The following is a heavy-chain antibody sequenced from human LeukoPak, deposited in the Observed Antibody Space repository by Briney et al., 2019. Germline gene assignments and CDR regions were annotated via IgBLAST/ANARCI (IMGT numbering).Heavy chain of an antibody. CDR3: ARIRDDSGWLVDY. Sequence: GGSLRLSCAASGFTLGSYNMHWVRQGTGKGLEWVSAIGLAGDTYYVDSVKGRFTISRENAKNSLFLQMNSLRAGDTAVYYCARIRDDSGWLVDYWGQGVLVTVSS. CDR2: IGLAGDT. J-gene: IGHJ4*02. CDR1: GFTLGSYN. D-gene: IGHD6-19*01. V-gene: IGHV3-13*01.